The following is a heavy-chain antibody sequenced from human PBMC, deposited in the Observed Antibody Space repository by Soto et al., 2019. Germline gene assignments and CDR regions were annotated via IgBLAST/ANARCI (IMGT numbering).Heavy chain of an antibody. Sequence: GGSLRLSCAASGFTFSSYGMHWVRQAPGKGLEWVAVISYDGSNKYYADSVKGRFTISRDNSKNTLYLQMNSLRAEDTAVYYCAKAYLELRFLEWLSPRDYYGMDVWGQGTTVTVSS. J-gene: IGHJ6*02. D-gene: IGHD3-3*01. CDR1: GFTFSSYG. CDR3: AKAYLELRFLEWLSPRDYYGMDV. CDR2: ISYDGSNK. V-gene: IGHV3-30*18.